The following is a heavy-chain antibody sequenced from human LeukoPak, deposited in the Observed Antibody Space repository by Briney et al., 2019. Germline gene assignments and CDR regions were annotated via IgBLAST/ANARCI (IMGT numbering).Heavy chain of an antibody. CDR3: ARQDALGKYPPPYYMDV. CDR2: ISETGSP. V-gene: IGHV4-59*08. D-gene: IGHD3-16*01. J-gene: IGHJ6*03. CDR1: GGPVNSYN. Sequence: SETLSLTCTVSGGPVNSYNWNWIRQPPGKGLEWIGYISETGSPKYDSSLENRVTLSLDTSKNLFSLNLRSATVADTAVYYCARQDALGKYPPPYYMDVWGKGTTVIVS.